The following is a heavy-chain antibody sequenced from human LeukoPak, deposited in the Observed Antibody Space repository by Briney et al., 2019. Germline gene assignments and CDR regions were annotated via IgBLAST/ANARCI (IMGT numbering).Heavy chain of an antibody. V-gene: IGHV3-48*02. D-gene: IGHD6-13*01. J-gene: IGHJ4*02. Sequence: GGSLRLSCAASGFTFSSYAMNWVRQAPGKGLEWVSYISSSSSTIFYADSVKGRFTISRDNAKNSLYLQTNSLRDEDTAVYYCARDYPPGYWGQGTLVTVSS. CDR2: ISSSSSTI. CDR3: ARDYPPGY. CDR1: GFTFSSYA.